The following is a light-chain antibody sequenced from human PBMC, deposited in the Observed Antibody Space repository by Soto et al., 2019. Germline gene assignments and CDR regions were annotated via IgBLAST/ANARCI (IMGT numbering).Light chain of an antibody. Sequence: QSALTQPASVSGSPGQSITISCTGTRSDVGGYNYVSWYQQHPGKAPKLMIYEVSNRPSGVSNRFSGSNSGNTASLTISGLQAEDEADYYCSSYTSSSTLAFGGGTKLTVL. V-gene: IGLV2-14*01. CDR1: RSDVGGYNY. CDR2: EVS. CDR3: SSYTSSSTLA. J-gene: IGLJ2*01.